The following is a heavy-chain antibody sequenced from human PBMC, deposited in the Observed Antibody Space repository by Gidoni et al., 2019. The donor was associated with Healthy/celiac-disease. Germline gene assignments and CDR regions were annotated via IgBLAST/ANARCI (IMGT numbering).Heavy chain of an antibody. CDR1: VSTFTSYD. CDR2: MNPNSGNT. CDR3: ARGKQLEDYYYYGMDV. D-gene: IGHD6-6*01. J-gene: IGHJ6*02. V-gene: IGHV1-8*02. Sequence: QVQLVQPGAEVKQTGASVKVSCTASVSTFTSYDIHGVRQATGQGLEWMGWMNPNSGNTGYAQKFPGRVTMTRNTSISTAYMELSSLRSEDTAVYYCARGKQLEDYYYYGMDVWGQGTTVTVSS.